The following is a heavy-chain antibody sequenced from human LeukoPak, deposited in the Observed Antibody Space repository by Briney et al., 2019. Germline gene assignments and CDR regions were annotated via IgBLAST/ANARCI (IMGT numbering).Heavy chain of an antibody. V-gene: IGHV4-4*07. Sequence: KPSETLSLTCTVSGGSISSYYWSWIRQPAGKGQEWIGRIYTSGSTNYNPSLKSRVTMSVDTSKNQFSLKLSSVTAADTAVYYCARDLDTRTRYCGSTSCYTAFDIWGQGTMVTVSS. J-gene: IGHJ3*02. D-gene: IGHD2-2*02. CDR3: ARDLDTRTRYCGSTSCYTAFDI. CDR1: GGSISSYY. CDR2: IYTSGST.